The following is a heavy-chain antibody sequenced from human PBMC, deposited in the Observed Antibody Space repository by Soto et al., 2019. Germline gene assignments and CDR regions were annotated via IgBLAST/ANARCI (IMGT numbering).Heavy chain of an antibody. V-gene: IGHV3-21*01. D-gene: IGHD2-15*01. CDR1: GFTFSSYS. Sequence: GGSLRLSCAASGFTFSSYSMNWVRQAPGKGLEWVSSISSSSSYIYYADSVKGRFTISRDNAKNSLYLQMNSLRAEDTAVYYCARQDVVVVAATDAFDIWGQGTMVTVSS. CDR3: ARQDVVVVAATDAFDI. J-gene: IGHJ3*02. CDR2: ISSSSSYI.